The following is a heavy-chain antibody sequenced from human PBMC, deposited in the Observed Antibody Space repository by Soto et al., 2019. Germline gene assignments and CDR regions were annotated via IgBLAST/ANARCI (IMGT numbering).Heavy chain of an antibody. CDR2: IYHSGST. V-gene: IGHV4-38-2*01. CDR1: GYSISSGYY. CDR3: AIAAAVSENWFDP. D-gene: IGHD6-13*01. J-gene: IGHJ5*02. Sequence: SETLSLTCAVSGYSISSGYYWGWIRQPPGKGLEWIVSIYHSGSTYYNPSLKSRVTMSVDTSKKKFSMKLSSVPAADRALYYCAIAAAVSENWFDPWGQENLVTVSS.